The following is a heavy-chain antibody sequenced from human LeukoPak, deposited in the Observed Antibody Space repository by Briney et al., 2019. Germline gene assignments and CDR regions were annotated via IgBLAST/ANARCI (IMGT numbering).Heavy chain of an antibody. CDR2: IDPNSDNI. V-gene: IGHV1-2*02. D-gene: IGHD3-16*01. J-gene: IGHJ4*02. Sequence: GASVKVSYKASGYTFTGCFIHYVRQATGQGLEWMGWIDPNSDNIRYSETFKDRATMTRDTSTNTAYMELSWLRSDDTAVYYCARSAYNYGYVYFDHWGQGTLVIVSS. CDR1: GYTFTGCF. CDR3: ARSAYNYGYVYFDH.